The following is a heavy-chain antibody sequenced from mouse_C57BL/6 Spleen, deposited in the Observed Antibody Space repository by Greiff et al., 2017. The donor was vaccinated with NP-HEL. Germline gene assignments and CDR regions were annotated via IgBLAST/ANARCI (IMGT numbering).Heavy chain of an antibody. CDR3: ARREVVPYFDG. D-gene: IGHD1-1*01. CDR2: IDPSDSYT. V-gene: IGHV1-59*01. J-gene: IGHJ2*01. CDR1: GYTFTSYW. Sequence: VQLQQPGAELVRPGTSVKLSCKASGYTFTSYWMHWVKQRPGQGLEWIGVIDPSDSYTNYNQKFKGKATLTVDTSSSTAYMQRSSLTSEDSAVCYCARREVVPYFDGWGKGTTVTVSS.